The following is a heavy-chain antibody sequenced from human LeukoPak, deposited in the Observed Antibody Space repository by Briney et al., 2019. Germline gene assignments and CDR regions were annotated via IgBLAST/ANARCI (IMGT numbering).Heavy chain of an antibody. V-gene: IGHV1-2*02. CDR1: GYTFTGYY. CDR2: INPNSGGT. CDR3: ATLSPSRIAAAGTRAHDAFDI. J-gene: IGHJ3*02. D-gene: IGHD6-13*01. Sequence: ASVKVSCKASGYTFTGYYMHWVRQAPGQGLEWMGWINPNSGGTNYAQKFQGRVTMTRDTSISTAYMELSRLRSEDTAMYYCATLSPSRIAAAGTRAHDAFDIWGQGTMVTVSS.